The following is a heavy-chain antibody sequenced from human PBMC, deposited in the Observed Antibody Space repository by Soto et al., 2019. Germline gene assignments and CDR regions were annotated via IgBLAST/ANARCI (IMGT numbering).Heavy chain of an antibody. V-gene: IGHV1-8*01. CDR2: MNPNSGKI. D-gene: IGHD2-15*01. J-gene: IGHJ5*02. Sequence: QVQLVQSGAEVKKPGASVKVSCKASGYTFTNYDINWVRPATGQGPAYMGWMNPNSGKIGYVQKLQGRVNRTSNATSSPIQMKVRRLRVKHPADYHWAGGLRGCRVGATCYSGWFVPWGQGTRVGVPS. CDR1: GYTFTNYD. CDR3: AGGLRGCRVGATCYSGWFVP.